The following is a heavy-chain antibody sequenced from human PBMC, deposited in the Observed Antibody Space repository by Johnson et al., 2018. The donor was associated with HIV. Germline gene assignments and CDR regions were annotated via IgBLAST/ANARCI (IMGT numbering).Heavy chain of an antibody. CDR3: ARDLSMIVVANAFDI. CDR2: IKSKTDGGTT. J-gene: IGHJ3*02. CDR1: GFTFSDYY. Sequence: VQLVESGGGLIQPGGSLRLSCAASGFTFSDYYMSWIRQAPGKGLEWVGRIKSKTDGGTTDYAAPVKGRFTISRDDSKNTLYLQMNSLRAEDTAVYYCARDLSMIVVANAFDIWGQGTMVTVSS. D-gene: IGHD3-22*01. V-gene: IGHV3-15*01.